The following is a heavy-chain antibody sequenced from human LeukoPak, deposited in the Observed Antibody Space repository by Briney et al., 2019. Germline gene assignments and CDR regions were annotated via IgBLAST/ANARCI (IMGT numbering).Heavy chain of an antibody. CDR3: ARGGIYVGSGWYGESNWFDP. CDR2: INHSGST. Sequence: SSETLSLTCAVYGGSFSGYYWSWIRQPPGKGLEWIGEINHSGSTNYNPSLKSRVTISVGTSKNQFSLKLSSVTAADTAVYYCARGGIYVGSGWYGESNWFDPWGQGTLVTVSS. D-gene: IGHD6-19*01. V-gene: IGHV4-34*01. J-gene: IGHJ5*02. CDR1: GGSFSGYY.